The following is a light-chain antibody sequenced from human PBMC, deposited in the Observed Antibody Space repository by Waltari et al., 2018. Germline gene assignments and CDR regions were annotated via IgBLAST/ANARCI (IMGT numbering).Light chain of an antibody. CDR3: SSRDNSYNHLVV. CDR1: RLRSYY. J-gene: IGLJ2*01. V-gene: IGLV3-19*01. Sequence: SSELTQDPAVSVALGQTVRITCLGDRLRSYYAAWYQQKPGQAPLLVFYGRNNRPSGIPDRFSGSNSGSTASLTITGALAEDEADYYCSSRDNSYNHLVVFGGGTKLTVL. CDR2: GRN.